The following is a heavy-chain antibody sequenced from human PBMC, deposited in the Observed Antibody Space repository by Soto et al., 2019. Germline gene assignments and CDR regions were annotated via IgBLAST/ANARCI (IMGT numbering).Heavy chain of an antibody. CDR1: GGSISYYY. Sequence: SETLSLTCSVSGGSISYYYWSWIRQPPGKGLEWIGYIYYGWNTNYNPSLKSRVTISVDTSKNQFSLKLISVTAADTAVYYCARDREYYESSGLYFDYWGQGTLVTVSS. D-gene: IGHD3-22*01. CDR2: IYYGWNT. J-gene: IGHJ4*02. V-gene: IGHV4-59*01. CDR3: ARDREYYESSGLYFDY.